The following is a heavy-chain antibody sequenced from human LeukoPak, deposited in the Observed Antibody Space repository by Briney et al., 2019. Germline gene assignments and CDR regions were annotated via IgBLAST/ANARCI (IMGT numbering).Heavy chain of an antibody. CDR1: GFTFSSLW. CDR2: INTDGSNT. CDR3: ARDQSIAGPTTADY. D-gene: IGHD1-26*01. J-gene: IGHJ4*02. V-gene: IGHV3-74*01. Sequence: GGSLRLSCAASGFTFSSLWIHWVRQAPGKGLVWVSRINTDGSNTIYADSVKGRFTISRDNAKNTLYLQMNSLRAEDTAVYYCARDQSIAGPTTADYWGQGTLVTVSS.